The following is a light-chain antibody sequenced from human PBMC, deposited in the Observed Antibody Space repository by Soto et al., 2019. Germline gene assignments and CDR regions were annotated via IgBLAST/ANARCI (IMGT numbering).Light chain of an antibody. CDR3: QQSYSTPSLT. V-gene: IGKV1-39*01. CDR1: QSIDKY. J-gene: IGKJ4*01. CDR2: AAS. Sequence: DRVTITCRASQSIDKYVNWYQQKPGKGPNLLIYAASNLRTGVPSRFSGSGSGTDFTLTISSLLPEDFATYFCQQSYSTPSLTFGGGTKVEIK.